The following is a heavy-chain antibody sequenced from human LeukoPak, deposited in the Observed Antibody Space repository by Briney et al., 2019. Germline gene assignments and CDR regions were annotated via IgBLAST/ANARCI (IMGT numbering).Heavy chain of an antibody. CDR3: ATTGSGSYSQEAFDY. Sequence: GESLKISCKASGYNFSTYWIGWVRQMPGKGLEWMGIIYPGDSDTKYSPSFQGQVTISADKSISTAYLQWSSLKASDTAMYYCATTGSGSYSQEAFDYWGQGTLVTVSS. V-gene: IGHV5-51*01. CDR2: IYPGDSDT. J-gene: IGHJ4*02. D-gene: IGHD1-26*01. CDR1: GYNFSTYW.